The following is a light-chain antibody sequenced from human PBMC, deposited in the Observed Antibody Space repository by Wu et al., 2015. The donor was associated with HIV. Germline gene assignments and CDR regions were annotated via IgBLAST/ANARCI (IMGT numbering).Light chain of an antibody. CDR2: GAS. CDR1: QSISNNF. J-gene: IGKJ2*01. V-gene: IGKV3-20*01. Sequence: EIVLTQFPGTLSLSPGERAILSCRASQSISNNFLAWYQQNPGQPPRLLIYGASTTTTDIPDRFSGSGSWTEYTLTITRLEPEDSAVYYCQQFGTSPYTFGQGTKLEIK. CDR3: QQFGTSPYT.